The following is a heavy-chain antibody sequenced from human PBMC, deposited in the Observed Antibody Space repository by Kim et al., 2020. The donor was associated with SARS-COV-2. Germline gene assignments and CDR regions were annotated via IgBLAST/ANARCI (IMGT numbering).Heavy chain of an antibody. Sequence: KYYAGSVKGRFTISREHSKNTLYLQMNSLRAEETAVYYCARDLSGYYGMDVWGQGTTVTVSS. J-gene: IGHJ6*02. D-gene: IGHD3-10*01. V-gene: IGHV3-33*01. CDR3: ARDLSGYYGMDV. CDR2: K.